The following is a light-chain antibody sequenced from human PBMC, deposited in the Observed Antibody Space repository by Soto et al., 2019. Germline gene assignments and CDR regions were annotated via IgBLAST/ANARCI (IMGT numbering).Light chain of an antibody. CDR3: QQYDNLPRT. CDR1: QDISNY. J-gene: IGKJ4*01. V-gene: IGKV1-33*01. Sequence: DIQKTQSPSSLSASVRDRVTITCQASQDISNYLNWYQQKPGKAPKLLIYDASDLEAGVPSRFSGSGSGTDFTLTISSLQPEDIATYYCQQYDNLPRTFGGGTKVEIK. CDR2: DAS.